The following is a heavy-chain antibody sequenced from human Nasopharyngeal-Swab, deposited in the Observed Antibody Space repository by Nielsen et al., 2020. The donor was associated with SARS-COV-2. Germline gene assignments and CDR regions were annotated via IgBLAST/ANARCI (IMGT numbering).Heavy chain of an antibody. J-gene: IGHJ4*02. Sequence: SETLSLTCDVYGGSFSGYYWSWIRQSPGKGLEWIGQINYSGTTNYNPSLKSRVAISVDTSKNQFSLKLNSVTAADTAVYYCASGARRGRVPFDYWGQGTQVTVSS. D-gene: IGHD3-16*01. CDR3: ASGARRGRVPFDY. CDR1: GGSFSGYY. V-gene: IGHV4-34*01. CDR2: INYSGTT.